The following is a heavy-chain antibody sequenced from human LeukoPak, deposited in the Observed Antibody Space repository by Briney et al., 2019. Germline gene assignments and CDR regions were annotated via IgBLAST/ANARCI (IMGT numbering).Heavy chain of an antibody. J-gene: IGHJ6*03. Sequence: PSETLSLTCTVSGGCISDYTWNCIRQPPRKGREWIGYNSYSGSTTYNPSLKSRVTMSVDTVKNQFSLKLRSVAAADTAGYYCARGDFCSKSNCYLRPMDVWGKGTTVTVSS. D-gene: IGHD3-3*01. V-gene: IGHV4-59*01. CDR1: GGCISDYT. CDR3: ARGDFCSKSNCYLRPMDV. CDR2: NSYSGST.